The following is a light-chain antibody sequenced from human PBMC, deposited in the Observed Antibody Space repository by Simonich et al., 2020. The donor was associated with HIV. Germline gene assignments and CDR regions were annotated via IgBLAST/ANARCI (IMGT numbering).Light chain of an antibody. CDR2: GAS. Sequence: EIVLTQSPGTLSLSPGERITLSCRASQSVSSSYLAWYQQTPGQAPRLLIYGASSRATGIPDRFSGSGSGTDFTLTISRLEPEDFAVYYCQQYSKWSKTFGQGTKVEIK. J-gene: IGKJ1*01. V-gene: IGKV3-20*01. CDR3: QQYSKWSKT. CDR1: QSVSSSY.